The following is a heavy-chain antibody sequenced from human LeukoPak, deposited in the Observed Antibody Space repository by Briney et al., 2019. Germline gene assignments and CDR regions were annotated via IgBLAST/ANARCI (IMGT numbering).Heavy chain of an antibody. J-gene: IGHJ4*02. D-gene: IGHD6-13*01. CDR1: GFTFSSYE. V-gene: IGHV3-48*03. Sequence: GGSLRLSCAASGFTFSSYEMNWVRQAPGKGLEWISHINSGGRTVYYADTVQDRFTISRDNAKNSLYLQMNMLRAEDTAVYYCASYPWSSSCYIAHWGQGGMVAVSS. CDR3: ASYPWSSSCYIAH. CDR2: INSGGRTV.